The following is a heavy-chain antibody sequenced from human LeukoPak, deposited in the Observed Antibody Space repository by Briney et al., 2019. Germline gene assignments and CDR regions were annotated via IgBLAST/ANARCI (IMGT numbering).Heavy chain of an antibody. J-gene: IGHJ3*02. V-gene: IGHV4-31*03. CDR2: IYYSGSS. CDR3: ATLAREYYYDSSGKAGWDAFDI. CDR1: GGSISSGGYY. Sequence: SQTLSLTCTVSGGSISSGGYYWSWIRQHPGKGLEWIGYIYYSGSSYYNSSLKSRVIISVDTSKNQFSLKLSSVTAADTAVYYCATLAREYYYDSSGKAGWDAFDIWGQGTMVTVSS. D-gene: IGHD3-22*01.